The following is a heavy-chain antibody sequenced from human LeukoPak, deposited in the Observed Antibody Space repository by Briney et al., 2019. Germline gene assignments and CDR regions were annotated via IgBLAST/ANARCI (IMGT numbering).Heavy chain of an antibody. J-gene: IGHJ4*02. CDR1: GFTFSSYA. V-gene: IGHV3-23*01. CDR3: ATGVGATTSFDY. Sequence: GGSLRLSCAASGFTFSSYAMSWVRQAPGKGLEWVSAISGSGGSTYYADSVKGRFTISRDNSKNTLYPQMNSLRAEDTAVYYCATGVGATTSFDYWGQGTLVTVSS. CDR2: ISGSGGST. D-gene: IGHD1-26*01.